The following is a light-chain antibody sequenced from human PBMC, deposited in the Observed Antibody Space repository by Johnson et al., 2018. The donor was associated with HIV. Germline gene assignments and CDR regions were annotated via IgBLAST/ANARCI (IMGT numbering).Light chain of an antibody. CDR2: ENN. Sequence: QSVLTQPPSVSAAPGQKVTISCSGSSSNIGNNYVSWYQHLPGAAPKLLIYENNKRPSGIPDRFSGSKSGTSATLGITGLQTGDEAVYYCETWDSSLSAHFVFGTGTNITVL. CDR1: SSNIGNNY. J-gene: IGLJ1*01. CDR3: ETWDSSLSAHFV. V-gene: IGLV1-51*02.